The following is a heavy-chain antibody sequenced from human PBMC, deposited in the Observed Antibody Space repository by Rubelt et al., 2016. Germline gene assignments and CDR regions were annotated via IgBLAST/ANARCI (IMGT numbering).Heavy chain of an antibody. CDR3: ASWRDGDY. J-gene: IGHJ4*02. Sequence: SLRLSCAASGFTFSSYSMNWVRQAPGKGLEWVSYISSSSSYIYYADSVKGRFTISRDNAKNSLYLQMNSLRAEDTAVYYCASWRDGDYWGQGILVTVSS. CDR2: ISSSSSYI. V-gene: IGHV3-21*05. CDR1: GFTFSSYS. D-gene: IGHD1-1*01.